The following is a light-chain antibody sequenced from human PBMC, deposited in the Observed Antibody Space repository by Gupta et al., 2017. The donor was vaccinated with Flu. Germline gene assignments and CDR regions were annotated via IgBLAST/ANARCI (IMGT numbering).Light chain of an antibody. V-gene: IGLV2-14*03. Sequence: QSALTQPAAVSGSPGQSINISCIGTSSDIGSHNYVSWYQQYPGRAPKLIIYDVTNRPSGISDRFAGSKSANTASLTISGLQAEDEADYYCSSYSATGALAFFGGGTRVTVL. CDR3: SSYSATGALAF. CDR1: SSDIGSHNY. CDR2: DVT. J-gene: IGLJ2*01.